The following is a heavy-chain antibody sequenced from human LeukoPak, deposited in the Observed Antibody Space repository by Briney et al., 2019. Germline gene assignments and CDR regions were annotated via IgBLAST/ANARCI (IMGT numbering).Heavy chain of an antibody. D-gene: IGHD2-8*02. J-gene: IGHJ4*02. CDR3: AGHHPRNTVDF. CDR2: INHSGST. CDR1: GGSFNGYY. V-gene: IGHV4-34*01. Sequence: PSETLSLTCAVYGGSFNGYYWSWIRQPPGKGLEWIGEINHSGSTNYNPSLKSRVTISLDTSKNQFSLKLSSVTAADTAVYYCAGHHPRNTVDFWGQGTLVTVSS.